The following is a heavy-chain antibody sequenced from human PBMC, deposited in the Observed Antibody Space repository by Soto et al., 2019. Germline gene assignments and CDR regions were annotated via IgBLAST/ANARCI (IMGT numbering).Heavy chain of an antibody. V-gene: IGHV5-51*01. J-gene: IGHJ3*01. CDR3: ARIIGYCRNNDCSWTFDV. D-gene: IGHD2-15*01. CDR1: GYSFISYW. Sequence: GESLKISCKTSGYSFISYWVAWVRQLPGKGLECMGTFYPGDSTSTYSPSCQGQVTISVDTSITTAYLQLNSLKTSDTALYYCARIIGYCRNNDCSWTFDVWGQGTMVTVSS. CDR2: FYPGDSTS.